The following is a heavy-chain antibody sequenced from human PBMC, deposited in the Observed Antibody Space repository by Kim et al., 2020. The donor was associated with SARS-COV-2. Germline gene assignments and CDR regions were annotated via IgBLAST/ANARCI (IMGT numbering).Heavy chain of an antibody. V-gene: IGHV3-23*01. Sequence: VRGRFTISRDNSQDTVYLQMNRLRAEDTAMYYCAKGLRYSCRGPSCYPLDQWGQGTLVTVSS. D-gene: IGHD2-15*01. J-gene: IGHJ4*02. CDR3: AKGLRYSCRGPSCYPLDQ.